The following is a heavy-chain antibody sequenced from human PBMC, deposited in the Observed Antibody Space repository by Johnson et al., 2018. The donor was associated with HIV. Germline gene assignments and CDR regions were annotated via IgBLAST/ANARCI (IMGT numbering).Heavy chain of an antibody. CDR1: GFTFSNYA. D-gene: IGHD3-22*01. CDR3: ARVSKYYDSIRGAFDI. J-gene: IGHJ3*02. Sequence: VQLVESGGGVVQPGRSLRLSCPASGFTFSNYAMHWVRQAPGKGLEWVAVISYDGSNKYYADSVKGRFTISRDNSKNTLYLQMNSLRAEDTAVYYCARVSKYYDSIRGAFDIWGQGTMVTVSS. CDR2: ISYDGSNK. V-gene: IGHV3-30-3*01.